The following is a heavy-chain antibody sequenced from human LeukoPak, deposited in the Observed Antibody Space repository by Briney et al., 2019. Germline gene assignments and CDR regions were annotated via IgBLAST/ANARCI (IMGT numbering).Heavy chain of an antibody. V-gene: IGHV3-30*18. J-gene: IGHJ6*04. CDR2: ISYDGSNK. CDR3: AKERLDIVTTGYYYYGMDV. Sequence: GGSLRLSCAASGFRFNNNGMHWVRQAPGKGVEWVAVISYDGSNKYYVDSVKGRFTISRDNSKNTLYLQMNSLRAEDTAVYYCAKERLDIVTTGYYYYGMDVWGKGTTVTVSS. CDR1: GFRFNNNG. D-gene: IGHD5-12*01.